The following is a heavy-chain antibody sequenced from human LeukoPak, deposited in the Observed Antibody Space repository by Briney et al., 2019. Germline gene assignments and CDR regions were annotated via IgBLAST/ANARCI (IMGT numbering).Heavy chain of an antibody. J-gene: IGHJ4*02. V-gene: IGHV3-23*01. CDR2: ISGSGGST. CDR3: AKDHCSSTSCYVGLGY. CDR1: GFTFSSYA. Sequence: GGSLRLSCAASGFTFSSYAMSWVRQAPGKGLEWVSAISGSGGSTYYADSVKGRFTISRDNSKNTLYLQMNSLRAEDTAVYYCAKDHCSSTSCYVGLGYWGQGTLVTVSS. D-gene: IGHD2-2*01.